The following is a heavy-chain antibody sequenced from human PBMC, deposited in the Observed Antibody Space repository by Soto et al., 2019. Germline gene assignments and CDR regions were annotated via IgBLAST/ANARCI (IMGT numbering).Heavy chain of an antibody. CDR1: GYTFTSYY. CDR3: AREGSTGEYFQH. CDR2: INPSGGST. J-gene: IGHJ1*01. Sequence: QVQLVQSGAEVKKPGASVKVSCKASGYTFTSYYMHWVRQAPGQGLEWMGIINPSGGSTSYAQKFQGRVTRTRDTSRSTVYMELSSLRSEDTAVYYCAREGSTGEYFQHWGQGTLVTVSS. V-gene: IGHV1-46*01. D-gene: IGHD4-17*01.